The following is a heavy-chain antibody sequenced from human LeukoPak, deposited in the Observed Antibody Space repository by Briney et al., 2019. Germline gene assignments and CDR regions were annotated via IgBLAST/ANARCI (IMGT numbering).Heavy chain of an antibody. D-gene: IGHD3-22*01. J-gene: IGHJ1*01. CDR3: ARAPSEIGGYYPEYFRH. CDR2: IKSDGST. V-gene: IGHV3-74*01. Sequence: GGSLRLSCAASGFTFSTYGMHWVRQAPGKGLVWVSRIKSDGSTNYADSVKGGFTISRDNAKNTVSLQMNSLRPDDTGVYYCARAPSEIGGYYPEYFRHWGPGTLVTVSS. CDR1: GFTFSTYG.